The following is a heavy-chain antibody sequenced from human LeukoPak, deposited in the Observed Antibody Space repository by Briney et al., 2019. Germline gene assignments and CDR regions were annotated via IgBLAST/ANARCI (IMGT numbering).Heavy chain of an antibody. CDR3: ARSQLLKNWFDP. J-gene: IGHJ5*02. V-gene: IGHV1-69*05. CDR1: GGTFSSYA. Sequence: GASAKVSCKASGGTFSSYAISWVRQAPGQGLEWMGGIIPIFGTANYAQKFQGRVTITTDESTSTAYMELSSLRSEDTAVYYCARSQLLKNWFDPWGQGTLVTVSS. D-gene: IGHD2-2*01. CDR2: IIPIFGTA.